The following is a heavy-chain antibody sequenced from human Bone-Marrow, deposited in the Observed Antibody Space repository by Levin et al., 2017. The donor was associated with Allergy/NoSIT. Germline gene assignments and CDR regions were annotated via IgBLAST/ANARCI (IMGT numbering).Heavy chain of an antibody. J-gene: IGHJ4*02. D-gene: IGHD6-19*01. V-gene: IGHV1-18*01. CDR3: ARSTLGKWVVLPLDY. Sequence: AASVKVSCRASGYTFTSYGISWVRQAPGQGLEWMGWMNAYNGNTNYAQNLQGRVTMTTDTSTSTAYMELGGLTSDDTAVYYCARSTLGKWVVLPLDYWGQGTLVTVSS. CDR2: MNAYNGNT. CDR1: GYTFTSYG.